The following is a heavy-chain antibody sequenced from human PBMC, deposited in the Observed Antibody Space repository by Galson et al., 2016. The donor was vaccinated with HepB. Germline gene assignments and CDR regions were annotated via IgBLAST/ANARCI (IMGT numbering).Heavy chain of an antibody. CDR3: ARDLQVFSSGYYPYNFDY. J-gene: IGHJ4*02. V-gene: IGHV1-18*01. CDR2: ISAYNGNT. D-gene: IGHD3-22*01. Sequence: SVKVSCKASGYTFTCYGISWVRQAPGQGLEWMGWISAYNGNTNYAQKLQGRVTVTTDTSTSTAYMELRSLRSDDTAVYYCARDLQVFSSGYYPYNFDYWGQGTLVTVSS. CDR1: GYTFTCYG.